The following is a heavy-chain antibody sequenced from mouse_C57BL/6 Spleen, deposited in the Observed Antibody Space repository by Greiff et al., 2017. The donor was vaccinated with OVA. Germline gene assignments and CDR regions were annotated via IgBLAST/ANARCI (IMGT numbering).Heavy chain of an antibody. Sequence: QVQLQQPGAELVRPGTSVKLSCKASGYTFTSYWMHWVKQRPGQGLEWIGVIDPSDSYTNYNQKFKGKATLTVDTSSSTAYMQLSSLTSEDSAVYCCASRTIVTSSAVYYAEDYWGQGTSVTVSS. V-gene: IGHV1-59*01. D-gene: IGHD2-5*01. CDR1: GYTFTSYW. CDR3: ASRTIVTSSAVYYAEDY. J-gene: IGHJ4*01. CDR2: IDPSDSYT.